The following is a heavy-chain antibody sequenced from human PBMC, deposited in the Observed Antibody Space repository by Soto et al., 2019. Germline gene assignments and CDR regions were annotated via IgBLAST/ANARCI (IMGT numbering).Heavy chain of an antibody. V-gene: IGHV4-39*01. CDR1: GGSITSSSCY. D-gene: IGHD4-17*01. CDR3: ARQRTTVVTQAYFDH. J-gene: IGHJ4*02. Sequence: SETLSLTCTVSGGSITSSSCYFGLILHPPGKGLEWIGGIYYSGRSYYNPSLKSRVTMSVDTSKNQFSLTLNSVTAADAAVYYCARQRTTVVTQAYFDHWGQGTLVTVSS. CDR2: IYYSGRS.